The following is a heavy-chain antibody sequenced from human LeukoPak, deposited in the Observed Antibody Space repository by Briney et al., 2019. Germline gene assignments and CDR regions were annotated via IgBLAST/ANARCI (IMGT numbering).Heavy chain of an antibody. Sequence: ASVKVSCKASGYTFTSYYMHWVRQAPGQGLEWMGIINPSGGSTSYAQKFQGRVTMTRDTSTSTVYMELSSLRSEDTAVYYCARDIRQYYYDSSGTNLDYWGQGTLVTVSS. CDR3: ARDIRQYYYDSSGTNLDY. CDR1: GYTFTSYY. CDR2: INPSGGST. V-gene: IGHV1-46*01. D-gene: IGHD3-22*01. J-gene: IGHJ4*02.